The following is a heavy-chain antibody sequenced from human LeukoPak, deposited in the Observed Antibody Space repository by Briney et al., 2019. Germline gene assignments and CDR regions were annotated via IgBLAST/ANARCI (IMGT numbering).Heavy chain of an antibody. CDR3: ARDWYCSGGSCYSRDWFDP. D-gene: IGHD2-15*01. Sequence: GGSLRLSCAASGFTFSSYSMNWVRQAPGKGLEWVSYISSSSSTIYYADSVKGRFTISGDNAKNSLYLQMNSLRAEDTAVYYCARDWYCSGGSCYSRDWFDPWGQGTLVTVS. V-gene: IGHV3-48*01. J-gene: IGHJ5*02. CDR2: ISSSSSTI. CDR1: GFTFSSYS.